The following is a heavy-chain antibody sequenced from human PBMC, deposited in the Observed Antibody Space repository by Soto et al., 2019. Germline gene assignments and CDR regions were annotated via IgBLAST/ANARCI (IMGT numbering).Heavy chain of an antibody. CDR2: INPNSGGT. Sequence: QVQLVQSGAEVKKPGASVKVSCKASGYTFTGYYMHWVRQAPGQGLEWMGWINPNSGGTNYAQKFQGWVTMTRDTSISTAYMELSRLRSDDTAVYYCARVDTVTITLTAFDIWGQGTMVTVSS. CDR1: GYTFTGYY. V-gene: IGHV1-2*04. D-gene: IGHD4-17*01. CDR3: ARVDTVTITLTAFDI. J-gene: IGHJ3*02.